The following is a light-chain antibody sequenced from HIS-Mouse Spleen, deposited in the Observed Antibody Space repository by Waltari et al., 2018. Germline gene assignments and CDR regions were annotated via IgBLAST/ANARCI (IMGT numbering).Light chain of an antibody. J-gene: IGLJ3*02. CDR1: SSDVGGYNY. CDR3: SSYTSSSTRV. Sequence: QSALTQPASVSGSPGQSITISCTGTSSDVGGYNYVSWYQQHPGKAPKLMIYDVSNRPSGIVKRFSGSKSGNTASLTISGLQAEDEADYYCSSYTSSSTRVFGGGTKLTVL. CDR2: DVS. V-gene: IGLV2-14*03.